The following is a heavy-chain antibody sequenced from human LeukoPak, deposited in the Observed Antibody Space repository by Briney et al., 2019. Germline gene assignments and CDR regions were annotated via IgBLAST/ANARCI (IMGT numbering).Heavy chain of an antibody. Sequence: GGSLRLSCATSGFTFSTYTMNWFRQAPGRGLEWVSSISSRSSYIYDADSVKGRFTISRDNAKNSLYLQMNSLRAEDTAVYYCARAASRLRFLEWLLYAFDIWGQGTMVTVSS. D-gene: IGHD3-3*01. J-gene: IGHJ3*02. CDR1: GFTFSTYT. CDR3: ARAASRLRFLEWLLYAFDI. V-gene: IGHV3-21*03. CDR2: ISSRSSYI.